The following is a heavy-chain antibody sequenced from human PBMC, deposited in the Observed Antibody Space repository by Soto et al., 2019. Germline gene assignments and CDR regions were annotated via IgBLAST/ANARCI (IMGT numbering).Heavy chain of an antibody. J-gene: IGHJ4*02. V-gene: IGHV4-59*01. D-gene: IGHD4-4*01. CDR3: ARGASNWQYFDY. CDR2: FHYTGIS. Sequence: QPPGKGLEWIGYFHYTGISNYNSSLKSRVTMSLDTSKNKFSLKLSSVRAADTAIYYCARGASNWQYFDYWGQGALVTVSS.